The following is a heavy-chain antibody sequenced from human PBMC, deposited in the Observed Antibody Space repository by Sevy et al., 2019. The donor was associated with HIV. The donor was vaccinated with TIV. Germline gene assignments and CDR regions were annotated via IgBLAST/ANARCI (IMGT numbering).Heavy chain of an antibody. CDR1: GFTFSNYG. Sequence: GGSLRLSCAASGFTFSNYGMHWVRQAPGKGLEWVAVISYDGSKKYYADSVKGRFTISRDNSKNTLYLQMTSLRAEDTAVYYCAKDWDIVVAVAATPFFEYWGQRTLVTVSS. J-gene: IGHJ4*02. V-gene: IGHV3-30*18. D-gene: IGHD2-15*01. CDR3: AKDWDIVVAVAATPFFEY. CDR2: ISYDGSKK.